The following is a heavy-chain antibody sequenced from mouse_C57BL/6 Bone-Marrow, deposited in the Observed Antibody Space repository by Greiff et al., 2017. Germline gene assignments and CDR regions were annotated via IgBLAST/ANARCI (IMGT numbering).Heavy chain of an antibody. CDR2: ISSGGSYT. V-gene: IGHV5-6*01. CDR1: GFTFSSYG. CDR3: ARHLFYYYGSPYFDV. Sequence: EVQGVESGGDLVKPGGSLKLSCAASGFTFSSYGMSWVRQTPDKRLEWVATISSGGSYTYYPGSVKGRFTISRDNAKNTLYLQMSSLKSEDTAMYYCARHLFYYYGSPYFDVWGTGTTVTVSS. J-gene: IGHJ1*03. D-gene: IGHD1-1*01.